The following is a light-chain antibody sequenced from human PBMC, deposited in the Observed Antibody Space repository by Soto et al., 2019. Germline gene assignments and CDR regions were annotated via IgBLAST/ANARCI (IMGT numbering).Light chain of an antibody. CDR1: SSDVGGYNY. J-gene: IGLJ3*02. Sequence: QSALTQPRSVSGSPGQSVVISCTGTSSDVGGYNYVSWYQQHPGKAPKLMIYDVSKRPSGVPDRFSGSKSGNTASLTISGLRAEDEADYYCCSYGARFGGGTKLTVL. V-gene: IGLV2-11*01. CDR2: DVS. CDR3: CSYGAR.